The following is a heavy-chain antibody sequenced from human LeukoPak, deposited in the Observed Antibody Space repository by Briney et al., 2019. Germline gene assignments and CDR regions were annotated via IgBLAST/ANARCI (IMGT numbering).Heavy chain of an antibody. CDR1: GYTFTSYG. V-gene: IGHV1-18*01. Sequence: GASVKVSCKASGYTFTSYGISWVRQAPGQGLEWMGWISAYNGNTNYAQKLQGRVTMTTDTSTSTAYMELRSLRSDDTAVYYCARDHGNGYDSKVFDYWGQGTLVTVSS. CDR3: ARDHGNGYDSKVFDY. J-gene: IGHJ4*02. CDR2: ISAYNGNT. D-gene: IGHD5-12*01.